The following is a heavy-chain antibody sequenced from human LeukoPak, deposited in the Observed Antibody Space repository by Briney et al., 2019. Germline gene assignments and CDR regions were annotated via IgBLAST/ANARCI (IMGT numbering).Heavy chain of an antibody. D-gene: IGHD2-2*01. CDR3: ARYAGPFDH. V-gene: IGHV6-1*01. Sequence: QTLSLTRVLSGDCLSNKRASWKWIRQSASRGLDWLGRAYYRSKWHNDYTLSVKSRITINPDTSKNHSSLQLNSLTPEDMAVYYCARYAGPFDHWGQGTLVPVSS. J-gene: IGHJ4*02. CDR2: AYYRSKWHN. CDR1: GDCLSNKRAS.